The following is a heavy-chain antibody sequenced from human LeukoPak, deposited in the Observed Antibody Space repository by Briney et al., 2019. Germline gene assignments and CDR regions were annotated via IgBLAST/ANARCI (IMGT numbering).Heavy chain of an antibody. CDR3: ARVLAYYYYVDV. CDR2: IYTSGST. V-gene: IGHV4-61*02. CDR1: GGSISSGSYY. Sequence: SQTLSLTCTVSGGSISSGSYYWSWIRQPAGKGLEWIGRIYTSGSTNYNPSLKSRVTISVDTSKNQFSLKLSSVTAADTAVYYCARVLAYYYYVDVWGKGTTVTVSS. J-gene: IGHJ6*03.